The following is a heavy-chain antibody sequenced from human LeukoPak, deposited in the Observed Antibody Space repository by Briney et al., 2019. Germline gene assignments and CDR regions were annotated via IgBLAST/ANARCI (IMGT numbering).Heavy chain of an antibody. CDR3: ARGRVSSSTWYSTYYYYFYMDV. D-gene: IGHD1-1*01. V-gene: IGHV4-59*01. J-gene: IGHJ6*03. CDR1: DDSITMYY. Sequence: SETLSLTCSVSDDSITMYYWTWIRQPPGKGLEWIGYVDHTGSTNFNPSLSGRVSISRDTTKNLFSLRLRSVTAADTAVYFCARGRVSSSTWYSTYYYYFYMDVWGKGTTVTVSS. CDR2: VDHTGST.